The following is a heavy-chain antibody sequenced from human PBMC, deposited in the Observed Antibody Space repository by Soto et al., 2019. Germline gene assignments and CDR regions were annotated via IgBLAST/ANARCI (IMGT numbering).Heavy chain of an antibody. CDR2: IIPIFGTA. J-gene: IGHJ4*02. V-gene: IGHV1-69*01. Sequence: QVQLVQSGAEVKKPGSSVKVSCKASGGTFSSYAISWVRQAPGQGLEWMGGIIPIFGTANYAQKFQGRVTITADESTSTAYMELSSLSSEDTAVYYCARDRAYYDFWSGYTFDYWGQGTLVTVSS. D-gene: IGHD3-3*01. CDR3: ARDRAYYDFWSGYTFDY. CDR1: GGTFSSYA.